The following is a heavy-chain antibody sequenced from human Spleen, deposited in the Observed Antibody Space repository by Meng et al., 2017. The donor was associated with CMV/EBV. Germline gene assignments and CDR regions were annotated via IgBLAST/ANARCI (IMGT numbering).Heavy chain of an antibody. Sequence: GESLKISCAASGFPFRTYAMHWDRQAPGKGREWVAVISSDGNFQHYADSVKGRFTISRDNAKNSLYLQMNSLRAEDTAVYYCARDGGGIIVPAADDYWGQGTLVTVSS. V-gene: IGHV3-30*12. CDR3: ARDGGGIIVPAADDY. CDR1: GFPFRTYA. D-gene: IGHD2-2*01. J-gene: IGHJ4*02. CDR2: ISSDGNFQ.